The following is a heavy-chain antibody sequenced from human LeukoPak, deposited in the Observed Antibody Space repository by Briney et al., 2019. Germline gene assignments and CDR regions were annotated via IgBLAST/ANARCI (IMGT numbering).Heavy chain of an antibody. D-gene: IGHD6-13*01. Sequence: NPSGTLSLTCAVYGGSFSGYYWSWIRQPPGKGLEWIGEINHSGSTNYNPSLKSRVTISVDTSKNQFSLKLSSVTAADTAVYYCARGGSSWYGYYYYGMDVWGQGTTVTVSS. CDR1: GGSFSGYY. J-gene: IGHJ6*02. V-gene: IGHV4-34*01. CDR3: ARGGSSWYGYYYYGMDV. CDR2: INHSGST.